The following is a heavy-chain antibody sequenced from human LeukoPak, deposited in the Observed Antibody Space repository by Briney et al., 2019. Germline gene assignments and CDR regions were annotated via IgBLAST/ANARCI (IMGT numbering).Heavy chain of an antibody. CDR3: ARLAHDYGDYYYYYYYMDV. Sequence: SETLSLTCAVYGGSFSGYYWSWIRQPPGKGLEWIGEINHSGSTNYNPSLKSRVTISVDTSKNQFSLKPSSVTAADTAVYYCARLAHDYGDYYYYYYYMDVWGKGTTVTVSS. CDR1: GGSFSGYY. V-gene: IGHV4-34*01. D-gene: IGHD4-17*01. CDR2: INHSGST. J-gene: IGHJ6*03.